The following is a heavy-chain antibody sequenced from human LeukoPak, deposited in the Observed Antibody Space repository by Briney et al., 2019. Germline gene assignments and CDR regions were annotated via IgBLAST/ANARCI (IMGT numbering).Heavy chain of an antibody. CDR3: VLRDMWEPTFDY. V-gene: IGHV3-48*03. CDR1: GFTFSSCE. Sequence: GGSLRLSCAASGFTFSSCEMNWVRQAPGKGLEWVSYISSSGSTIYYADSVKGRFTISRDNAKNSLYLQMNSLRAEDTAVYYCVLRDMWEPTFDYWGQGTLVTVSS. CDR2: ISSSGSTI. J-gene: IGHJ4*02. D-gene: IGHD1-26*01.